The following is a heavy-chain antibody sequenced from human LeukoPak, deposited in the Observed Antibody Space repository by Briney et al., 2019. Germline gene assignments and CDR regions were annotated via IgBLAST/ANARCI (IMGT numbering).Heavy chain of an antibody. CDR1: GGSISSYY. J-gene: IGHJ3*02. V-gene: IGHV4-59*01. D-gene: IGHD3-3*01. Sequence: PSETLSLTCTVSGGSISSYYWSWIRQPPGKGLEWIGYIYYSGSTNYNPSLKSRVTISVDTSKNQFSLKLSSVTAADTAVYYCARDPMEDAFDIWGQGTMVTVSS. CDR3: ARDPMEDAFDI. CDR2: IYYSGST.